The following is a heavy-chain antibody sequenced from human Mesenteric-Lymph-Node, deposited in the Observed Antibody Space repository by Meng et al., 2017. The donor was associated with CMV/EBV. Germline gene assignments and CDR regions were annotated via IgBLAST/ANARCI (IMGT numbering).Heavy chain of an antibody. J-gene: IGHJ4*02. Sequence: QLQRQESGPGLVKPSETLSLTCTVSGCSISSSSYYWGWIRQPPGKGLEWIGSIYYSGSTYYNPSLKSRVTISVDTSKNQFSLKLSSVTAADTAVYYCARDGDYYDSSGYNPFDYWGQGTLVTVSS. CDR1: GCSISSSSYY. CDR3: ARDGDYYDSSGYNPFDY. V-gene: IGHV4-39*07. CDR2: IYYSGST. D-gene: IGHD3-22*01.